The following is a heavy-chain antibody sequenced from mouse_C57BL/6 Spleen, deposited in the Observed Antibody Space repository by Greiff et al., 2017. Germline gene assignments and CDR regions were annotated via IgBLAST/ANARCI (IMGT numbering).Heavy chain of an antibody. CDR3: ARIDYDRGDYGG. V-gene: IGHV14-2*01. CDR2: IDPEDGET. Sequence: EVQLQQPGAELVKPGASVKLSCTASGFTFNDYYMHWVKQRPEQGLEWIGRIDPEDGETNYAPKFQGKATITADTSSNTAYLQLSSLTSEDTAVCYCARIDYDRGDYGGWGQGATLTVSS. J-gene: IGHJ2*01. D-gene: IGHD2-4*01. CDR1: GFTFNDYY.